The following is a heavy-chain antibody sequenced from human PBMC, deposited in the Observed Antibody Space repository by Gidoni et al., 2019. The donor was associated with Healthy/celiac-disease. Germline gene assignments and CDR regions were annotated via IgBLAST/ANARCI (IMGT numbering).Heavy chain of an antibody. D-gene: IGHD3-9*01. CDR3: ASPSKVLTGYYTPGGGSISQQEYYYYYGMDV. V-gene: IGHV1-2*02. CDR1: GYTFTGYY. Sequence: QVQLVQSGAEVKKPGASVKVSCKASGYTFTGYYMHWVRPAPGQGLEWMGWITPNSGGTNYAQKFQGRVTMTRDTSISTAYMELSRLRSDDTAVYYCASPSKVLTGYYTPGGGSISQQEYYYYYGMDVWGQGTTVTVSS. CDR2: ITPNSGGT. J-gene: IGHJ6*02.